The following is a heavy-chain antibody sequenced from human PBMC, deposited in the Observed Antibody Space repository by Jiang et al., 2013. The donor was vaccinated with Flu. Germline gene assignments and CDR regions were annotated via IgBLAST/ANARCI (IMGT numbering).Heavy chain of an antibody. V-gene: IGHV2-5*02. CDR1: GFSLTTTGVG. D-gene: IGHD3-9*01. CDR3: AHMDEGDFEILPGYPNDAFDF. Sequence: KPTQTLTPTCTISGFSLTTTGVGVGWIRQPPGMAPEWLALIYWDDDKRYTPLLKSRLTITKDTSKNQVVLTMTTMDPVDTATYYCAHMDEGDFEILPGYPNDAFDFWGQGTMVTVSS. CDR2: IYWDDDK. J-gene: IGHJ3*01.